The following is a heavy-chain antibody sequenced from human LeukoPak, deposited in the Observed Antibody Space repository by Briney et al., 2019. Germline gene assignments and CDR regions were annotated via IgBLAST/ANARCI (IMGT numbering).Heavy chain of an antibody. CDR3: AAASLLWDPGE. D-gene: IGHD3-10*01. Sequence: ASVEVSCKASGFTFTSSAVQWVRQARGQRLEWIGWIVVGSGNTNYAQKFQERVTITKDMSTSTAYMELSSLRSEDTAVYYCAAASLLWDPGEWGQGTLVTVSS. CDR1: GFTFTSSA. J-gene: IGHJ4*02. V-gene: IGHV1-58*01. CDR2: IVVGSGNT.